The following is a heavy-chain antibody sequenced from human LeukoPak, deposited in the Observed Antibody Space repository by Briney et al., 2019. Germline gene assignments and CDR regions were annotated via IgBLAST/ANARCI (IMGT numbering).Heavy chain of an antibody. CDR2: INTSGST. J-gene: IGHJ5*02. CDR3: AREGGDPRWLDP. D-gene: IGHD6-25*01. CDR1: GGSISSYY. V-gene: IGHV4-4*07. Sequence: SETLSLTCTVSGGSISSYYWTWIRQSAGKGLGWIGRINTSGSTNYTPSLRSRVTMSVNTSKNQFSLNLTSVTAADTAVYSCAREGGDPRWLDPWGQGTLVTVSS.